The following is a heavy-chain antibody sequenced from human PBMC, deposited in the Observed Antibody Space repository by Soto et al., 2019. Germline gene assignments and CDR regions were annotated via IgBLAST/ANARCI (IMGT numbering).Heavy chain of an antibody. CDR3: VRAPAFFYDFWSGYYKGGAIYYYYGMDV. CDR2: ISYDGSNK. V-gene: IGHV3-30-3*01. J-gene: IGHJ6*02. D-gene: IGHD3-3*01. Sequence: GGSLRLSCAASGFTFSSYAMHWVRQAPGKGLEWVAVISYDGSNKYYADSVKGRFTISRDNSKNTLYLQMNSLRAEDTAVYYCVRAPAFFYDFWSGYYKGGAIYYYYGMDVWGQGTTVTVSS. CDR1: GFTFSSYA.